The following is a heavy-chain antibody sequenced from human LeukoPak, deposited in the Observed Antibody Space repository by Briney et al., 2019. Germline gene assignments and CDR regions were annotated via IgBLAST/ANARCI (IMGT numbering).Heavy chain of an antibody. CDR2: ISYDGSNK. CDR1: GFTFSSYW. D-gene: IGHD5-24*01. CDR3: ARKMATTYAGLDY. Sequence: PGGSLRLSCAASGFTFSSYWMSWVRQAPGKGLEWVAVISYDGSNKYYADSVKGRFTISRDNSKNTLYLQMNSLRAEDTAVYYCARKMATTYAGLDYWGQGTLVTVSS. J-gene: IGHJ4*02. V-gene: IGHV3-30-3*01.